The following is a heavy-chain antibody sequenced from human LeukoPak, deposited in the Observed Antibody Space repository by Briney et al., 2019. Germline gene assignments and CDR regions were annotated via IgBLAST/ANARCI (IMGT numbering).Heavy chain of an antibody. CDR2: ISSSSSTI. V-gene: IGHV3-48*01. D-gene: IGHD1-26*01. CDR1: GFTFSSYS. Sequence: GGSLRLSCAASGFTFSSYSMNWVRQAPGKGLEWVSYISSSSSTIYYADSVKGRFTISRDNAKNSLYLQMNSMRAEDTAVYYCARRGGIVDYYYYYYMDVWGKGTTVTVSS. CDR3: ARRGGIVDYYYYYYMDV. J-gene: IGHJ6*03.